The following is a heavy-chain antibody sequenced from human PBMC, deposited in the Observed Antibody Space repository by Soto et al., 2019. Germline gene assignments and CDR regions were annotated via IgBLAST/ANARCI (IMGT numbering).Heavy chain of an antibody. CDR2: ISAYNGNT. D-gene: IGHD6-19*01. CDR1: GYTFTSYG. Sequence: ASVKVSFKASGYTFTSYGISWVRQAPGQGLEWMGWISAYNGNTNYAQKLQGRVTMTTDTSTSTAYMELRSLRSDDTAVYYCARDRFMSGGWVFAQIDYWGQGTLVTVSS. CDR3: ARDRFMSGGWVFAQIDY. J-gene: IGHJ4*02. V-gene: IGHV1-18*01.